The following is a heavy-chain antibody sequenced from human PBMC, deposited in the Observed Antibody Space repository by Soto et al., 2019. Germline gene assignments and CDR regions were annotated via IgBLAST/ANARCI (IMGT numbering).Heavy chain of an antibody. D-gene: IGHD3-22*01. CDR3: ARENYYDSSGYYPQTNWFDP. J-gene: IGHJ5*02. V-gene: IGHV4-31*03. Sequence: QVQLQESGPGLVKPSQTLSLTCTVSGGSISSGGYYWSWIRQHPGKGLEWIGYIYYSGSTYYNPSLKRRVTISVDTSKNQFSLKLSSVTAADTAVYYCARENYYDSSGYYPQTNWFDPWGQGTLVTVSS. CDR1: GGSISSGGYY. CDR2: IYYSGST.